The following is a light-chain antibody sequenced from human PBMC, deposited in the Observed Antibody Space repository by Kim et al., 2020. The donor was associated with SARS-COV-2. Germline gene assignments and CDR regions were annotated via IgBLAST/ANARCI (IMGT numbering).Light chain of an antibody. Sequence: SASVGDRVTITCQASRGLSDHLNWYQQKPGKAPNLLIYDASNPETGVPSRFTGSKSGTDFTLTITSLQPEDIATYFCQQYDTLPYSFGQGTKLEI. CDR1: RGLSDH. V-gene: IGKV1-33*01. CDR3: QQYDTLPYS. CDR2: DAS. J-gene: IGKJ2*03.